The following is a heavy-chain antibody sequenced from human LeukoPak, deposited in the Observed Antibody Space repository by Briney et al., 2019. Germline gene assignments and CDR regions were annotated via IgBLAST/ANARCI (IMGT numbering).Heavy chain of an antibody. V-gene: IGHV3-23*01. D-gene: IGHD1-26*01. CDR3: AKSRGESRGASNY. Sequence: PGGSLRLSCAASGFTFSSYAMNWVRQAPGKGLEWVSFISGSGDTTYYADSVKGRSTISRDSSKNTLYLQMNSLRAKDTAVYYCAKSRGESRGASNYWGQGTLVTVSS. CDR2: ISGSGDTT. J-gene: IGHJ4*02. CDR1: GFTFSSYA.